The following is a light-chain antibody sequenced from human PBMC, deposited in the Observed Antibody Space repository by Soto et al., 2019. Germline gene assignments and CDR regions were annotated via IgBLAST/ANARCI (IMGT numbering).Light chain of an antibody. V-gene: IGKV3D-15*01. Sequence: EIVLTRSPATLSLSPGERATLSCRASQSVSSIYLGWYQQKPGQAPRLLIYGASPRATGIPGRFSGSGSGTVFTLTISSLQSEDFGVYYCQQYNKWPWTFGRGTKVDIK. CDR1: QSVSSIY. CDR3: QQYNKWPWT. CDR2: GAS. J-gene: IGKJ1*01.